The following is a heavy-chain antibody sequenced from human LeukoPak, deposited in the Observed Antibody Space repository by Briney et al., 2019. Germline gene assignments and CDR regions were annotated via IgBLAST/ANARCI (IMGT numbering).Heavy chain of an antibody. CDR3: ARGAGTLTNWFDP. J-gene: IGHJ5*02. V-gene: IGHV4-61*09. CDR1: GGSISSGSYY. Sequence: SETLSLTCTVSGGSISSGSYYWSWIRQPAGKRLEWIGHIYRSGSTNYNPSLKSRVTISVDTSKNQFSLKLSSVTAADTAVYYCARGAGTLTNWFDPWGQGTLVTVSS. CDR2: IYRSGST. D-gene: IGHD1-1*01.